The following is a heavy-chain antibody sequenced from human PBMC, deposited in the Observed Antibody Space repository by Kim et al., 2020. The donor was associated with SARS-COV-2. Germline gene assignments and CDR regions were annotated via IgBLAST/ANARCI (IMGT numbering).Heavy chain of an antibody. Sequence: SETLSLTCTVSGGSISSSSYYWGWIRQPPGKGLEWIGSIYYSGSTYYNPSLKSRVTISVDTSKNQFSLKLSSVTAADTAVYYCARHTNEYSSSWYYFDY. CDR2: IYYSGST. CDR3: ARHTNEYSSSWYYFDY. V-gene: IGHV4-39*01. CDR1: GGSISSSSYY. J-gene: IGHJ4*01. D-gene: IGHD6-13*01.